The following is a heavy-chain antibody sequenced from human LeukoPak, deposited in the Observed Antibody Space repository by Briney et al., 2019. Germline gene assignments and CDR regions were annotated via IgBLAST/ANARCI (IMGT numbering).Heavy chain of an antibody. CDR3: ARGGTDPYYFDY. J-gene: IGHJ4*02. V-gene: IGHV3-23*01. Sequence: QTGGSLRLSCAASGFTFSSYAMSWVRQAPGKGLEWVSAISGSGGSTYYADSVKGRFTISRDNSKNTLYLQMNSLRAEDTAVYYCARGGTDPYYFDYWGQGTLVTVSS. CDR1: GFTFSSYA. CDR2: ISGSGGST.